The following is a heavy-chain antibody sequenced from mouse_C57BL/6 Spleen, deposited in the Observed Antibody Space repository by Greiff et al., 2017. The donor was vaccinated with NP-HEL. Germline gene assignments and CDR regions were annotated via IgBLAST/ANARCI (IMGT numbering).Heavy chain of an antibody. CDR1: GYAFSSSW. V-gene: IGHV1-82*01. Sequence: QVQLQQSGPELVKPGASVKISCKASGYAFSSSWMNWVKQRPGKGLEWIGRIYPGDGDTNYNGKFKGKATLTADKSSSTAYMQLSSLTSEDSAVYFCARSWYDGYFDYWGQGTTLTVSS. J-gene: IGHJ2*01. D-gene: IGHD2-3*01. CDR2: IYPGDGDT. CDR3: ARSWYDGYFDY.